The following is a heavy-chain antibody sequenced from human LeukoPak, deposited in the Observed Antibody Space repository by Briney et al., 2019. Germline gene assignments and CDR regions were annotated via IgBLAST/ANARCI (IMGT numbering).Heavy chain of an antibody. CDR2: IHYSGST. Sequence: SETLSLTCTVSGGSISNYHWTWIRQPPGRGLEWIGFIHYSGSTNYNPSLKSRVTISVDTSKNQFSLKLSSVTAADTAVYYCARLRYDYDCPFDFWGPGTQVTVSS. CDR3: ARLRYDYDCPFDF. V-gene: IGHV4-59*01. D-gene: IGHD3-22*01. J-gene: IGHJ4*02. CDR1: GGSISNYH.